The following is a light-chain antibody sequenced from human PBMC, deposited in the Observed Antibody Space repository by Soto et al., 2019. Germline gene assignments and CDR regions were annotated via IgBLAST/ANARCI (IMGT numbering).Light chain of an antibody. CDR3: QQYGSSPPIP. CDR2: SAS. CDR1: QSVSSSY. Sequence: EIVLTQSPGTLSLSPGEIATLSCRASQSVSSSYLAWYQQKPGQAPSLLIYSASSRATGIPDRFSGSGSGTDFTLTISRLEPEDFAVYYCQQYGSSPPIPFGQATRLEI. V-gene: IGKV3-20*01. J-gene: IGKJ5*01.